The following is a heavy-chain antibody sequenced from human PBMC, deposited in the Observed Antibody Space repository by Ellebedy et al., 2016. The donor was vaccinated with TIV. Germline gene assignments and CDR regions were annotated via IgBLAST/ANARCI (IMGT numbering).Heavy chain of an antibody. CDR1: GFTFSSYA. CDR2: ISGSGGTA. J-gene: IGHJ4*02. V-gene: IGHV3-23*01. Sequence: GESLKISCAASGFTFSSYAMSWVRQAPGKGLEWVSTISGSGGTAYYADSVKGRFTISRDNFKNTLSLQMNSLRLEDTAVYYCATAGLYAGRPTIWGQGALVTVSS. D-gene: IGHD2-8*01. CDR3: ATAGLYAGRPTI.